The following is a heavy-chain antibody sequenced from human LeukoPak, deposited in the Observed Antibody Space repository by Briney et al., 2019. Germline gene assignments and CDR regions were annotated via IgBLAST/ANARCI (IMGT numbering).Heavy chain of an antibody. V-gene: IGHV1-2*02. D-gene: IGHD3-22*01. J-gene: IGHJ4*02. Sequence: ASVKVSCKASGYTFTGYYMHWVRQAPGQGLEWMGWINPNSGGTNYAQKFQGRVTMTRDTSISTAYMELSRLRSDDTAVYYCARDLDTYYYDSTYDYWGQGTLVTVSS. CDR2: INPNSGGT. CDR1: GYTFTGYY. CDR3: ARDLDTYYYDSTYDY.